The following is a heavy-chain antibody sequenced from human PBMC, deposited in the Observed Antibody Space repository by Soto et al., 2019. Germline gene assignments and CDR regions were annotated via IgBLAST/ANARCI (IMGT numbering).Heavy chain of an antibody. CDR3: ARSRVLLWFGETPPLDQ. CDR2: IYPGDSDT. Sequence: GESLKISCKGSGYSFTSYWICWVRQMPGKGLEWMGIIYPGDSDTRYSPSFQGQVTISADKSISTAYLQWSSLKASDTAMYYCARSRVLLWFGETPPLDQWGKGTMLTVSS. D-gene: IGHD3-10*01. CDR1: GYSFTSYW. J-gene: IGHJ5*02. V-gene: IGHV5-51*01.